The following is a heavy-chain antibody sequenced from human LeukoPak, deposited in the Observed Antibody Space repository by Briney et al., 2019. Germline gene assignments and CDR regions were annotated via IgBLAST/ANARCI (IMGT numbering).Heavy chain of an antibody. V-gene: IGHV3-11*04. D-gene: IGHD1-26*01. Sequence: PGGSLRLSCAASGFTFSDYYMTRIRQAPGKGLDWVSYISTDGSTKYYADSLKGRITISRDNTKNSLYLQMDSLRVEDTAIYYCAREVGSKEDYWGQGTLVTVSS. J-gene: IGHJ4*02. CDR1: GFTFSDYY. CDR2: ISTDGSTK. CDR3: AREVGSKEDY.